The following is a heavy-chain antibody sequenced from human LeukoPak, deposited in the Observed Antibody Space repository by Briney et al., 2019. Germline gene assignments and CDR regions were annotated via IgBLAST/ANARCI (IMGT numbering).Heavy chain of an antibody. CDR2: INHSGST. J-gene: IGHJ4*02. Sequence: PSETLSLTCTVSGGSISGYYWSWIRQPPGKGLEWIGEINHSGSTNYNPSLKSRVTISVDTSKNQFSLKLSSVTAADTAVYYCARGNAHTYGSGSYTSYYFDYWGQGTLVTVSS. CDR1: GGSISGYY. CDR3: ARGNAHTYGSGSYTSYYFDY. V-gene: IGHV4-34*01. D-gene: IGHD3-10*01.